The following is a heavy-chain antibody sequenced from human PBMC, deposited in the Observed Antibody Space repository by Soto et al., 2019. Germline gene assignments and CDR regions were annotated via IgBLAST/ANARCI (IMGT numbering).Heavy chain of an antibody. CDR3: ASWESSGWYSSVGYYYYGMDV. CDR2: ITYDGADT. J-gene: IGHJ6*02. Sequence: GGSLRLSCAASGLSFNPYAVNWVRQAPGKGLEWVAAITYDGADTYYADSVKGRFTISRDNSKNTLYLQMNSLRAEDTAVYYCASWESSGWYSSVGYYYYGMDVWGQGTTVTVSS. V-gene: IGHV3-30*04. CDR1: GLSFNPYA. D-gene: IGHD6-19*01.